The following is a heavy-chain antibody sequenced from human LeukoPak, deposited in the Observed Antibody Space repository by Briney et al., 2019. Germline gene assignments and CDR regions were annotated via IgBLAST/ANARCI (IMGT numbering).Heavy chain of an antibody. J-gene: IGHJ3*02. D-gene: IGHD6-6*01. CDR3: ARDWEYSSSSVAFDI. Sequence: GGSLRLSCAASGFTFSSYEMNWVRQAPGKGLEWVSYISSSGSTIYYADSVKGRFTISRDNAKNSLYLQMNSLRAEDTAVYYCARDWEYSSSSVAFDIWGQGTMVTVSS. V-gene: IGHV3-48*03. CDR1: GFTFSSYE. CDR2: ISSSGSTI.